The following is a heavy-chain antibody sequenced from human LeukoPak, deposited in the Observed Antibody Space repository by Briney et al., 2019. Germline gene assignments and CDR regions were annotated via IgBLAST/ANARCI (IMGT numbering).Heavy chain of an antibody. D-gene: IGHD3-10*01. J-gene: IGHJ6*03. CDR1: GGSFSGYY. V-gene: IGHV4-34*01. CDR3: ARVDRGVILYYYDMDV. Sequence: SETLSLTCAVYGGSFSGYYWSWIRQPPGKGLEWIGEINHSGSTNYNPSLKSRVTISVDTSKNQFSLKLSSVTAADTAVYYCARVDRGVILYYYDMDVWGKGTTVNVSS. CDR2: INHSGST.